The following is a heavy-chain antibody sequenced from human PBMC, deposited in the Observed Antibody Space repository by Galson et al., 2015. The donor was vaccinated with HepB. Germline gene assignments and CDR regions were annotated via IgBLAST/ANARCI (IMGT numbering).Heavy chain of an antibody. J-gene: IGHJ4*02. V-gene: IGHV3-43*01. Sequence: SLRLSCAASGFTFDDYTMHWVRQAPGKGLEWVSLISWDGGSTYYADSVKGRFTISRDNSKNSLYLQMNSLRTEDTALYYCAKDQVPRYGDYETSKPGFDYWGQGTLVTVSS. D-gene: IGHD4-17*01. CDR3: AKDQVPRYGDYETSKPGFDY. CDR2: ISWDGGST. CDR1: GFTFDDYT.